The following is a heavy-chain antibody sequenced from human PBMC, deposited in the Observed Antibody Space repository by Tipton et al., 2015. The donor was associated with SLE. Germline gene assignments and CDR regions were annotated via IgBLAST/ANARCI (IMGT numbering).Heavy chain of an antibody. CDR3: AKVPSDYDYAFDI. D-gene: IGHD3-22*01. V-gene: IGHV3-74*01. Sequence: SLRLSCAASGFSFSSSWMHWVRQGPGQGLVWVSRIKNDGGTTNYADSVKGRFTIPRDNAKNTLYLQMSSLRAEDTAVYYCAKVPSDYDYAFDIWGQGTMVTVSS. J-gene: IGHJ3*02. CDR1: GFSFSSSW. CDR2: IKNDGGTT.